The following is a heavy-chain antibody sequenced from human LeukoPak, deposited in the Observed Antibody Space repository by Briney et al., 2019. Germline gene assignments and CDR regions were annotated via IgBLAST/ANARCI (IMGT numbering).Heavy chain of an antibody. D-gene: IGHD3-10*01. CDR2: IYHSGST. J-gene: IGHJ6*03. CDR3: AREGTGSYYMDV. V-gene: IGHV4-30-2*01. CDR1: GGSISSGGYY. Sequence: SETLSLTCTVSGGSISSGGYYWSWIRQPPGKGLEWVGYIYHSGSTYYNPSLKSRVTISVDTSKNQFSLKLRSVTAADTAVYYCAREGTGSYYMDVWTKGPRSPSP.